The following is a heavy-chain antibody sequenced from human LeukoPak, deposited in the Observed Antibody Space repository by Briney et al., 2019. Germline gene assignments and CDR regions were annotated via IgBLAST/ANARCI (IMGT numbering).Heavy chain of an antibody. J-gene: IGHJ2*01. CDR1: GFTLTRYS. Sequence: KTGGSLRLSCAASGFTLTRYSMNWVRQAPGKGLEWVSSINSVSAHIYYADSVKGRFTISRDNAKNSVYLQMNSLRAEDTAVYYCARVPEGGGYNSGAWSFDLWGRGTLVTVSS. CDR3: ARVPEGGGYNSGAWSFDL. CDR2: INSVSAHI. V-gene: IGHV3-21*01. D-gene: IGHD5-24*01.